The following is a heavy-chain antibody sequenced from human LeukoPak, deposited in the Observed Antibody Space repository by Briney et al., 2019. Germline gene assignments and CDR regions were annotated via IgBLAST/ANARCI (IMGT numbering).Heavy chain of an antibody. CDR1: GGSFSGYY. Sequence: SETLSLTCAVYGGSFSGYYWSWIRQPPGKGLEWIGEINHSGSTNYNPSLKSRVTISVDTSKNQFSLKLSSVTAADTAVYYCARQEAGYCSGGSCYSALGSFDYWGQGTLVTVSS. D-gene: IGHD2-15*01. CDR2: INHSGST. CDR3: ARQEAGYCSGGSCYSALGSFDY. V-gene: IGHV4-34*01. J-gene: IGHJ4*02.